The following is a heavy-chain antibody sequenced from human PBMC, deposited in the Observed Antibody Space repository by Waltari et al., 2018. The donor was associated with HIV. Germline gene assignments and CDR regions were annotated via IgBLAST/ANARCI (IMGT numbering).Heavy chain of an antibody. D-gene: IGHD3-22*01. CDR1: GYTFTSYD. J-gene: IGHJ3*02. V-gene: IGHV1-8*01. CDR3: ARGMYYYDSSGYFGDAFYI. CDR2: MNPNSDNT. Sequence: QVQLVQSGAEVKKPGASVKVSCKASGYTFTSYDINWVRQATGQGLEWMGCMNPNSDNTCYAHKFQGRVTMTRNTSISTAYMELSSLRSEDTAVYYCARGMYYYDSSGYFGDAFYIWGQGTMVTVSS.